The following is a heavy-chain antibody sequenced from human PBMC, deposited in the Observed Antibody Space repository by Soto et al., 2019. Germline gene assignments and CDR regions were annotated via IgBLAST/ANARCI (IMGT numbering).Heavy chain of an antibody. V-gene: IGHV4-34*01. CDR3: ARAGYSSGWSCDY. CDR2: INHSGST. Sequence: SETLSLTCAVYGGSFSGYYWSWIRQPPGKGLEWIGEINHSGSTNYNPSLKSRVTISVDTSKNQFSLKLSSVTAADTAVYYCARAGYSSGWSCDYWGQGTLVTVSS. J-gene: IGHJ4*02. CDR1: GGSFSGYY. D-gene: IGHD6-19*01.